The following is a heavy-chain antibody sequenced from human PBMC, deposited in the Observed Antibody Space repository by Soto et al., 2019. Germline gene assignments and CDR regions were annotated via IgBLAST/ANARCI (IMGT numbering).Heavy chain of an antibody. V-gene: IGHV1-2*04. CDR2: INPNSGGT. CDR1: GYTFTGYY. J-gene: IGHJ3*02. Sequence: ASVKVSCKASGYTFTGYYMHWVRQAPGQGLEWMGWINPNSGGTNYAQKFQGWVTMTRDTSISTAYMELSRLRSDDTAVYYCVTEYSSSSGDGSDAFDIWGQGTMVTVSS. CDR3: VTEYSSSSGDGSDAFDI. D-gene: IGHD6-6*01.